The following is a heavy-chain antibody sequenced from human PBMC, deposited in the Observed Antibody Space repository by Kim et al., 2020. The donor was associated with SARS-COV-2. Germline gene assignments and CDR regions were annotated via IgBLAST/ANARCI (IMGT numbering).Heavy chain of an antibody. J-gene: IGHJ3*02. V-gene: IGHV3-43D*03. CDR2: ISWGGATT. Sequence: GGSLRLSCAGSGFTFDDFAMHWVRQRPGRGLQWVSFISWGGATTSYADSVKGRFTASRDNYRSSLFLQMINLTPEDSALYYCAREMRGVGRHSFDIWG. D-gene: IGHD3-10*01. CDR3: AREMRGVGRHSFDI. CDR1: GFTFDDFA.